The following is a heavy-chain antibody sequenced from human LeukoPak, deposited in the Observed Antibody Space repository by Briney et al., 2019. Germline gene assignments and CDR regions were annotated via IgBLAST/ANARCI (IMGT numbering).Heavy chain of an antibody. CDR2: IYYSGST. Sequence: TSETLSLTCTVSGGSISSGDYYWSWIRQPPGKGLEWIGYIYYSGSTYYNPSLKSRVTISVDTSKYQFSLKLSSVTAADTAVYYCARETYGGNSGLDYWGQGTLVTVSS. V-gene: IGHV4-30-4*01. CDR1: GGSISSGDYY. J-gene: IGHJ4*02. CDR3: ARETYGGNSGLDY. D-gene: IGHD4-23*01.